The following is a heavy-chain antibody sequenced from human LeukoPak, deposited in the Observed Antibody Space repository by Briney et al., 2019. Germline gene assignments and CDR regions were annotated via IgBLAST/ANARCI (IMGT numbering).Heavy chain of an antibody. CDR2: LYYSGYI. J-gene: IGHJ4*02. Sequence: SETLSLTCTVSGGSMSSSGYYWGWIRQPPGKGLEWIGSLYYSGYIYYNPSLKSRVAISVDKSKNQFSLRLNSVTAADMAVYYRARHDLWGQGTLVTVAS. CDR1: GGSMSSSGYY. CDR3: ARHDL. V-gene: IGHV4-39*01.